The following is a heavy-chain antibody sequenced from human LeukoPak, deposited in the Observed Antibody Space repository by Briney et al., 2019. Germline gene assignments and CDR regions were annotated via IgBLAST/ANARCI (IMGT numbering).Heavy chain of an antibody. CDR3: ASGRVYCSGGSCSLDY. V-gene: IGHV1-69*04. CDR2: IIPILGIA. CDR1: GGTFSNYA. D-gene: IGHD2-15*01. J-gene: IGHJ4*02. Sequence: SVKVSCKASGGTFSNYAISWVRQAPGQGLEWMGRIIPILGIANYAQKFQGRVTITADKSTSTAYMELSSLRSEDTAVYYCASGRVYCSGGSCSLDYWGQGTLVTVSS.